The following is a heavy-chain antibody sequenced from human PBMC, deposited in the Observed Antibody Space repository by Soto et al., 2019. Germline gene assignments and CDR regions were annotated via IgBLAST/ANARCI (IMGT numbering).Heavy chain of an antibody. CDR1: GGSISSYY. V-gene: IGHV4-59*01. CDR3: ARGWGYSSGWLGY. Sequence: SETLSLTCTVSGGSISSYYWSWLRQPPGKGLEWIGYIHYGGSANYNPSLRSRVTISIDTSKNQFSLKLSSVAAADTAVYYCARGWGYSSGWLGYWGQGTLVTVSS. CDR2: IHYGGSA. J-gene: IGHJ4*02. D-gene: IGHD6-19*01.